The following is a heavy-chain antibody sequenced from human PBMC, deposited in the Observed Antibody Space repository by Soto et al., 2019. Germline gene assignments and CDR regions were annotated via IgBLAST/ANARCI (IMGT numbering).Heavy chain of an antibody. CDR1: GGTFGNSA. J-gene: IGHJ6*02. Sequence: QVQLVQSGAEVKKPGSSVTVSCKASGGTFGNSAISWVRQAPGQGLEWMGGIIPIFHTPDYAQKFQGRVTINADESTTTAYMKLTSLRSEDTAVYYCARDKDRQQLGGNYYYGIEVWGQGTTVTVSS. CDR2: IIPIFHTP. V-gene: IGHV1-69*12. D-gene: IGHD3-3*02. CDR3: ARDKDRQQLGGNYYYGIEV.